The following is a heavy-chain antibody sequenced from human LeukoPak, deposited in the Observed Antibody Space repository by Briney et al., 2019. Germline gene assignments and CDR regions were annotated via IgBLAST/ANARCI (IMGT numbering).Heavy chain of an antibody. CDR2: IRYDGSDK. Sequence: GGSLRLSCAASGFTFSSYGMHWVRQAPGKGLEWVAFIRYDGSDKYYADSVKGRFTISRDNSKNTLYLQMTSLRAEDTAVYYCAKDLDIVATITGNWGQGTLVTVSS. CDR3: AKDLDIVATITGN. J-gene: IGHJ4*02. V-gene: IGHV3-30*02. CDR1: GFTFSSYG. D-gene: IGHD5-12*01.